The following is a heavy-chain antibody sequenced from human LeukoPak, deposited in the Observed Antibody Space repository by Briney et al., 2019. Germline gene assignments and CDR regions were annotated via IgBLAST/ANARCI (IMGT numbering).Heavy chain of an antibody. J-gene: IGHJ5*02. D-gene: IGHD6-13*01. CDR3: ARDHGYSSSWYWFDP. V-gene: IGHV4-59*01. Sequence: SETLSLTCTVSGGSIRRYYWSWIRQPPGKGLEWIGYIYYSGSTNYNPSLKSESTIPVDTSKNQFSLKLSSVTAADTAVYHCARDHGYSSSWYWFDPWGQGTLVTVSS. CDR1: GGSIRRYY. CDR2: IYYSGST.